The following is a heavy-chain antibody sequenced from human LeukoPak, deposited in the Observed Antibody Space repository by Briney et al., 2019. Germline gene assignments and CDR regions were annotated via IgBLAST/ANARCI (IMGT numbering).Heavy chain of an antibody. CDR1: GYTFTSYY. D-gene: IGHD3-22*01. CDR2: INPSGGST. V-gene: IGHV1-46*01. CDR3: ARSMRAYHYDSSDYYPQDYNFYPQDYNFGMEV. J-gene: IGHJ6*02. Sequence: ASVKVSCKASGYTFTSYYMHWVRRAPGQGLEWMGIINPSGGSTGYAQKFQGRVTMTRDTSTSTVYMELSSLRSEDTAVYYCARSMRAYHYDSSDYYPQDYNFYPQDYNFGMEVWGQGTTVTVSS.